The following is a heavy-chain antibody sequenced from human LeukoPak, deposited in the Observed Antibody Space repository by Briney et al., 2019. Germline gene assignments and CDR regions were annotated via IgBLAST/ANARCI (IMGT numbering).Heavy chain of an antibody. CDR1: GFTFSNYD. CDR3: ARRYCSSTDCLFDY. V-gene: IGHV3-48*03. CDR2: ISSGGSIK. D-gene: IGHD2-2*01. Sequence: PGGSLRLSCAASGFTFSNYDMNWVRQAPGKVLEWVSHISSGGSIKYYADSLKGRFTISRDNAKSSLYLQMNSLRAEDTAVYYCARRYCSSTDCLFDYWGQGTLVTVSS. J-gene: IGHJ4*02.